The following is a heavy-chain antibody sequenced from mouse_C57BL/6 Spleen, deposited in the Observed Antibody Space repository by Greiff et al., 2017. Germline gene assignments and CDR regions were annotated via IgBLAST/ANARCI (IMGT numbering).Heavy chain of an antibody. CDR3: ARGGDSSGWYFDV. V-gene: IGHV1-9*01. J-gene: IGHJ1*03. CDR1: GYTFTGYW. D-gene: IGHD1-1*01. Sequence: VQLQQSGAELMKPGASVKLSCKATGYTFTGYWIEWVKQRPGHGLEWIGEFLPGSGSTTYNEKFKGKATFTADTSSNTVYLQLSSLTTEDSAIYYCARGGDSSGWYFDVWGTGTTGTVSS. CDR2: FLPGSGST.